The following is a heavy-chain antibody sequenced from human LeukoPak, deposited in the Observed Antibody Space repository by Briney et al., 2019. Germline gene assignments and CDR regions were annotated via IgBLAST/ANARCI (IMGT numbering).Heavy chain of an antibody. CDR2: FYSGDNT. J-gene: IGHJ4*02. D-gene: IGHD1-1*01. CDR3: ASEEGRDNDFEY. V-gene: IGHV3-53*05. Sequence: GGSLRLSCAASGFTVSSNYMSWVRQAPGRGLECVSVFYSGDNTYYADSVKGRFTISRDNSNNRLFLQMNSLRTEDTAVYYCASEEGRDNDFEYWGQGTLVTVSS. CDR1: GFTVSSNY.